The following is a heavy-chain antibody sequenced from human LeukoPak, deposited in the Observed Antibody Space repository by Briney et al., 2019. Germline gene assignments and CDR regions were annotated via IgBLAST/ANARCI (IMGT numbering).Heavy chain of an antibody. CDR2: ISGSGDST. V-gene: IGHV3-23*01. CDR1: GFTFRSNA. J-gene: IGHJ6*02. CDR3: AKDGSGGQYSYGHYYYYGMDV. Sequence: GGSLRLSCAASGFTFRSNAMNWVRQAPGEGLEWVSAISGSGDSTYYADSVKGRFTISRDNSKSTLYLQMNSLRAADTAVYYCAKDGSGGQYSYGHYYYYGMDVWGQGTTVTVSS. D-gene: IGHD5-18*01.